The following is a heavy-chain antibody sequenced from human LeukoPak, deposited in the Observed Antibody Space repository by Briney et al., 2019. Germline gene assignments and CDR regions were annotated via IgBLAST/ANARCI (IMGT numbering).Heavy chain of an antibody. CDR3: ARHPTRTVMYYCDF. J-gene: IGHJ4*02. Sequence: DIMSPSRTAACASITSYFACLRRQPARDRQGWGSYITCGSGTKYNPSLKSRVTISVDTSMNTSYLKVSSVTAADTAIYYCARHPTRTVMYYCDFWGRGNLITVSS. CDR1: CASITSYF. CDR2: ITCGSGT. V-gene: IGHV4-59*08. D-gene: IGHD1-7*01.